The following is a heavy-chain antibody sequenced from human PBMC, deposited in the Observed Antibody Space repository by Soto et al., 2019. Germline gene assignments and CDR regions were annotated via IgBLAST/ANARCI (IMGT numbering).Heavy chain of an antibody. Sequence: SETLSLICTVSGGSISSYYWSWIRQPPGKGLEWIGYIYYSGSTNYNPSLKSRVTISVDTSKNQFSLRLSSVTAADTAVYYCARGPYGDYQGYYYYMDVWGKGTTVTVSS. J-gene: IGHJ6*03. CDR3: ARGPYGDYQGYYYYMDV. V-gene: IGHV4-59*12. CDR1: GGSISSYY. CDR2: IYYSGST. D-gene: IGHD4-17*01.